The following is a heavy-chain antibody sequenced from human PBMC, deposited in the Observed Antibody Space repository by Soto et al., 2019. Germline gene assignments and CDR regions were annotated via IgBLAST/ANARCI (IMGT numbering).Heavy chain of an antibody. CDR1: VYTFTSYG. V-gene: IGHV1-3*01. D-gene: IGHD6-13*01. CDR2: INAANGDT. Sequence: XSVKISCKASVYTFTSYGIPWVRQAPGQRLEWMGWINAANGDTKYSPKFQGRVTITRDTSASTAYMELSSLRSEDTAVYYCVRRHVSATGIDWFDHWGQGSLVTVSS. CDR3: VRRHVSATGIDWFDH. J-gene: IGHJ5*02.